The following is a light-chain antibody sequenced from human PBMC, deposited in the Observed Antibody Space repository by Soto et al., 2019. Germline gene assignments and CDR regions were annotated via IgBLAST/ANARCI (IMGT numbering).Light chain of an antibody. CDR3: QQSYTTPIT. J-gene: IGKJ5*01. V-gene: IGKV1-39*01. Sequence: DIQLTQSPSSLSASVGDSVTLTCLASQSISSYLNWYQQKPGKAPKLLIYAASSLQSGVPSRFSGSGSGTEFTLTISSLQSEDFATYYCQQSYTTPITFGQGTRLEIK. CDR1: QSISSY. CDR2: AAS.